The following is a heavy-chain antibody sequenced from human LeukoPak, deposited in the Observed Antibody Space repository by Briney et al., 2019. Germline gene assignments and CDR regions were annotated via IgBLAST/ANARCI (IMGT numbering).Heavy chain of an antibody. D-gene: IGHD3-22*01. CDR2: ISGSGGST. CDR1: GFTFSSYG. CDR3: AKLDYDSSGYYYY. Sequence: GGSLRLSCAASGFTFSSYGMSWVRQAPGKGLEWVSAISGSGGSTYYADSVKGRFTISRDNSKNTLYLQMNSLRAEDTAVYYCAKLDYDSSGYYYYWGQGTLVTVSS. J-gene: IGHJ4*02. V-gene: IGHV3-23*01.